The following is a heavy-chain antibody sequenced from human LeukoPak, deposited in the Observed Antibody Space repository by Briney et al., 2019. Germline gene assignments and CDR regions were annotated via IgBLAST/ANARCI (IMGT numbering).Heavy chain of an antibody. J-gene: IGHJ6*02. CDR3: ASGEYSSYYYYGMDV. D-gene: IGHD6-6*01. CDR2: IYYSGST. CDR1: GGSVSSGSYY. V-gene: IGHV4-61*01. Sequence: SETLSLTCTVSGGSVSSGSYYWSWIRQPPGKGLEWIGYIYYSGSTNYNPSLKSRVTISVDTSKNQFSLKLSSVTAADTAVYYCASGEYSSYYYYGMDVWGQGTTVTVSS.